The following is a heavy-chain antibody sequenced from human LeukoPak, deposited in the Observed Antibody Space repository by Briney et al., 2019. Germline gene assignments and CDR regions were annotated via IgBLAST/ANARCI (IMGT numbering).Heavy chain of an antibody. CDR1: GFTFGDYA. CDR2: ISYKAYGGTA. Sequence: GGSLRLSCTASGFTFGDYAMSWVRQAPGKGLEWVGFISYKAYGGTAEYAASVKGRFTISRDDSKSIAYLQMNSLKTEDTAVYYCTKSGTAIVGTTAAYYFDYWGQGTLVTVSS. J-gene: IGHJ4*02. D-gene: IGHD1-26*01. V-gene: IGHV3-49*04. CDR3: TKSGTAIVGTTAAYYFDY.